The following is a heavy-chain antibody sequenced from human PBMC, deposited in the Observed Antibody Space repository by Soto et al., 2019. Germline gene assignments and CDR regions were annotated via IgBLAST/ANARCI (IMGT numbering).Heavy chain of an antibody. D-gene: IGHD4-17*01. Sequence: ASVKVSCKASGYTFKNYGIGWVRQAPGQGLEWVGRIGVFNGNTNFAQKVQGRVTMTTDTSTSTAYMELRSLRSDDTAVYYCAREQTSVFTSRDGMDVWGQGTTVTVSS. CDR3: AREQTSVFTSRDGMDV. CDR1: GYTFKNYG. CDR2: IGVFNGNT. V-gene: IGHV1-18*04. J-gene: IGHJ6*02.